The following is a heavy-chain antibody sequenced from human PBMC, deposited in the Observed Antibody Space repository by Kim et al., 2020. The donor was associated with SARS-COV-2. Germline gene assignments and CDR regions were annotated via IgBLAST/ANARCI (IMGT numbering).Heavy chain of an antibody. Sequence: AVSVKSRITINPDTSKNQFSLPLNSVTPEDTAVYYCARGGMRAKGYFDYWGQGTLVTVSS. J-gene: IGHJ4*02. V-gene: IGHV6-1*01. CDR3: ARGGMRAKGYFDY.